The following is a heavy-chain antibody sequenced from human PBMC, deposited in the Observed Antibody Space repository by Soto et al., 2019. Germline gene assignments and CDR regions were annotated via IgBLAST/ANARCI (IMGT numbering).Heavy chain of an antibody. CDR3: AKDWVAVAVAGTVDY. J-gene: IGHJ4*02. V-gene: IGHV3-30*18. Sequence: GGSLRLSCAASGFTFSSYGMHWVRQAPGKGLEWVAVISYDGSNKYYADSVKGRFTISRDNSKNTLYLQMNSLRAEDTAVYYCAKDWVAVAVAGTVDYWGQGTLVTAPQ. D-gene: IGHD6-19*01. CDR1: GFTFSSYG. CDR2: ISYDGSNK.